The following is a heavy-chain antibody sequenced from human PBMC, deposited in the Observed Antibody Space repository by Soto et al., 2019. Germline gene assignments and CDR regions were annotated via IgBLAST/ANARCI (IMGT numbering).Heavy chain of an antibody. CDR2: INHSGST. Sequence: QVQLQQWGAGLLKPSETLSLTCAVYGGSFSGYYWSWIRQPPGKGLEWIGEINHSGSTNYNPSLKRRVTISVDTSKNQFSLKLSSVTAADTAVYYCARSPRYSGSYSAIDYWGQGTLVTVSS. J-gene: IGHJ4*02. CDR1: GGSFSGYY. V-gene: IGHV4-34*01. CDR3: ARSPRYSGSYSAIDY. D-gene: IGHD1-26*01.